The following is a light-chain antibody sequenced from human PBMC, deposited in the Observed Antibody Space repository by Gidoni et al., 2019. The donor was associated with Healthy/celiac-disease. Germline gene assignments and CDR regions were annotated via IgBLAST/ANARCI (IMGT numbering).Light chain of an antibody. V-gene: IGKV1-5*01. Sequence: DIQMTQPPSTLSASVGDRVTITCRASQSISSWLAWYQQKPGKAPKLLIYDASSLESGVPSRFSGSGSGTEFTLTISSLQPEDFATYYCQQYNSYRTWTFGQGTKVEIK. J-gene: IGKJ1*01. CDR1: QSISSW. CDR3: QQYNSYRTWT. CDR2: DAS.